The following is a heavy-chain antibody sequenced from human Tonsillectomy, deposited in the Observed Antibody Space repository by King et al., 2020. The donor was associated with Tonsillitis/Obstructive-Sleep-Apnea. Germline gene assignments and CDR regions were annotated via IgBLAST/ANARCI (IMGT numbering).Heavy chain of an antibody. CDR3: ARSYCGCWSGTPNFDY. CDR2: ISGYNGNA. D-gene: IGHD3-3*01. Sequence: QLVQSGAEVKKPGASVKVSCKSSGYTLTNFGISWVRQAPGQGLEWRGWISGYNGNANSAQKLQGRVTMTTETSTSTTYMELRTLRSDDTAVYYCARSYCGCWSGTPNFDYWGQGTLVTVSS. CDR1: GYTLTNFG. J-gene: IGHJ4*02. V-gene: IGHV1-18*01.